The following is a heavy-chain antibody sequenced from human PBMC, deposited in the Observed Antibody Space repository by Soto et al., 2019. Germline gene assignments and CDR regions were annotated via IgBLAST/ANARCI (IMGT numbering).Heavy chain of an antibody. V-gene: IGHV5-51*01. CDR2: IYPGDSDT. CDR1: GYSFTSYW. Sequence: PGESLKISCKGSGYSFTSYWIAWVRQMPGKGLEWMGIIYPGDSDTRYSPSFQGQVTISADKSISTAHLQWSSLKAADTAIYYCARRSSGRWFDPWGQGTLVTSPQ. CDR3: ARRSSGRWFDP. J-gene: IGHJ5*02. D-gene: IGHD1-26*01.